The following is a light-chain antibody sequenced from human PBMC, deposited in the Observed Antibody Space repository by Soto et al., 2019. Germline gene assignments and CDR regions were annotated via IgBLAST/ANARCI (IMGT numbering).Light chain of an antibody. Sequence: QSALTQPASVSGSPGQSITISCTGTSSDVGGYNYVSWYQQHPGKAPKLMIYDVSKRPSVVSNRFSGSKSGNTASLTISGLQAEDEADYYCSSYTSSSTPYVFGTGTKLTVL. CDR2: DVS. V-gene: IGLV2-14*01. J-gene: IGLJ1*01. CDR1: SSDVGGYNY. CDR3: SSYTSSSTPYV.